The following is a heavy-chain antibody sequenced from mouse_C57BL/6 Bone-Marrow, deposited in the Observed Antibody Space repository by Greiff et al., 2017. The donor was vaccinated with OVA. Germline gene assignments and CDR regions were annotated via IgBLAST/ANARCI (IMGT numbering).Heavy chain of an antibody. D-gene: IGHD1-1*01. CDR3: ARSMTTVVFFYY. CDR1: GYSFTSYY. Sequence: VQLQQSGPELVKPGASVKISCKASGYSFTSYYIHWVKQRPGQGLEWIGWIYPGSGYTKYNEKFKGKATLTADSSSSTAYMQLSSLTSEDSAVYDLARSMTTVVFFYYWGQGTTLTVSS. J-gene: IGHJ2*01. V-gene: IGHV1-66*01. CDR2: IYPGSGYT.